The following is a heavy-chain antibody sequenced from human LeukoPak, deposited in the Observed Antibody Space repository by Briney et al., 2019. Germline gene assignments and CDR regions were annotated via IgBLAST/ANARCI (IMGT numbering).Heavy chain of an antibody. D-gene: IGHD2-2*01. V-gene: IGHV3-74*01. CDR3: TRVPYCSTSCYAFDY. J-gene: IGHJ4*02. CDR2: INSDGSST. CDR1: GFTSSSNW. Sequence: GGSLRLSCAASGFTSSSNWMHWVRQAPGKGLVWVSRINSDGSSTNYADSVKGRFTISRDNAKNTLYLQMNSLRAEDTAVYYCTRVPYCSTSCYAFDYWGQGTLVTVSS.